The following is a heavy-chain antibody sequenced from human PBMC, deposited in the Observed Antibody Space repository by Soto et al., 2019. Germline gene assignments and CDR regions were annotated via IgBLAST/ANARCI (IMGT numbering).Heavy chain of an antibody. V-gene: IGHV3-23*01. CDR3: ARRGPGTYFDY. J-gene: IGHJ4*02. CDR2: ISGSGDST. Sequence: GGSLRLSCAASGFTFSSYAMRWVRQAPGKGLEWVSAISGSGDSTYYTDSVKGRFTISRDNSKNTLYLQMNSLRAEDTAVYYCARRGPGTYFDYWGRGTLVTVSS. D-gene: IGHD6-13*01. CDR1: GFTFSSYA.